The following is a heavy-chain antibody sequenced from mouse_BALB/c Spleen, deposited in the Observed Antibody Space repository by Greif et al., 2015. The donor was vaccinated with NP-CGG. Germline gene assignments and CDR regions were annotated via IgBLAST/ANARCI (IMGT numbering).Heavy chain of an antibody. D-gene: IGHD2-2*01. Sequence: EVKLVESGGGLVQPGGSRKLSCAASGFTFSSFGMHWVRQAPEKGLEWVAYISSGSSTIYYADTVKGRFTISRDNPKNTLFLQMTSLRSEDTAMYYCARSWLRMDYWGQGTSVTVSS. CDR2: ISSGSSTI. J-gene: IGHJ4*01. CDR3: ARSWLRMDY. V-gene: IGHV5-17*02. CDR1: GFTFSSFG.